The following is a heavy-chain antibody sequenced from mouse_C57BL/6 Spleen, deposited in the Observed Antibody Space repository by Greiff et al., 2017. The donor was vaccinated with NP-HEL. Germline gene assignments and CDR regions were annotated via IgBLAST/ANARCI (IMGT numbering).Heavy chain of an antibody. CDR1: GYTFTSYW. CDR3: ASLDYDYFDY. D-gene: IGHD2-4*01. CDR2: IDPNSGGT. V-gene: IGHV1-72*01. Sequence: QVQLQQPGAELVKPGASVKLSCKASGYTFTSYWMHWVKQRPGRGLGWIGRIDPNSGGTKYNEKFKSKATLTVDKPSSTAYMQLSSLTSEDSAVYYCASLDYDYFDYWGQGTTLTVSS. J-gene: IGHJ2*01.